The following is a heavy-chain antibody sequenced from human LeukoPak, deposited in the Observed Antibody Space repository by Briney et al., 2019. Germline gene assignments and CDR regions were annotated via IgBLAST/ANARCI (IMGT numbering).Heavy chain of an antibody. CDR1: GYTFTSYG. V-gene: IGHV1-18*04. CDR3: ARCPHKQWLVSYYYGMDV. D-gene: IGHD5-12*01. J-gene: IGHJ6*04. Sequence: ASVKVSCTASGYTFTSYGISWVRQAPGQGLEWMGWISAYNGNTNYAQKLQGRVTMTTDTPTSTAYMELRSLRSDDTAVYYCARCPHKQWLVSYYYGMDVWGKGTTVTVSS. CDR2: ISAYNGNT.